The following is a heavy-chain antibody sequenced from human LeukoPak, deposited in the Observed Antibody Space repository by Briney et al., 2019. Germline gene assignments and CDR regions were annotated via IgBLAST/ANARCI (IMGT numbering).Heavy chain of an antibody. CDR1: GFSVINNY. V-gene: IGHV3-53*01. CDR3: AREESGSYFRY. Sequence: GGSLRLSCAASGFSVINNYMSWDRQAPGKGLEWVSVIYEGDSTYYADSVRGRFTITRDNSKNTLYLQMNSLRAEDTAVYYCAREESGSYFRYWGQGTLVTVSS. CDR2: IYEGDST. D-gene: IGHD1-26*01. J-gene: IGHJ4*02.